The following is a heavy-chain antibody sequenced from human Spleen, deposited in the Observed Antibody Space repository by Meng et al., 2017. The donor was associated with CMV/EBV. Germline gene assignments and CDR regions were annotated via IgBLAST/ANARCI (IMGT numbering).Heavy chain of an antibody. CDR1: SWSFSGYY. Sequence: TCAVYSWSFSGYYRRWTRQAPGKGLEWIGEINHSVRTNYNPSLNSRVTISVDTSNNQSSLQPSSVTAADAAVYYCARGLVVFNWFDPWGQGTLVTVSS. V-gene: IGHV4-34*01. D-gene: IGHD2-2*01. CDR3: ARGLVVFNWFDP. J-gene: IGHJ5*02. CDR2: INHSVRT.